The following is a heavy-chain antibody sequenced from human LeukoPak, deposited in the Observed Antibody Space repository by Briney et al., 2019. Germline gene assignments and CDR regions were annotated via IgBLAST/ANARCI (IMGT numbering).Heavy chain of an antibody. Sequence: GGSLRLSCAASGFTFSSYAMHWVRQAPGKGLEWVAVISYDGSNKYYADSVKGRFTISRDNSKNTLYLQMNSLRAENTAVYYCAREPAPHTAMTTIMSIWGQGTLVTVSS. CDR1: GFTFSSYA. CDR3: AREPAPHTAMTTIMSI. V-gene: IGHV3-30-3*01. D-gene: IGHD5-12*01. J-gene: IGHJ4*02. CDR2: ISYDGSNK.